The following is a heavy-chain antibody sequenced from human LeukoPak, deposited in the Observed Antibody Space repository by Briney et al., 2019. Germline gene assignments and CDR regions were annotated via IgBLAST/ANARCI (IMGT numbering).Heavy chain of an antibody. V-gene: IGHV3-33*01. CDR3: ASHWGKY. Sequence: GGSLRLSCAASGFTFSSYGMHWVRQAPGKGPEWVAVIWYDGSKYYYADSVKGRFTISRDNSQNTLYLQMNSLRAEDTAVYYCASHWGKYWGQGTLVTVSS. CDR2: IWYDGSKY. CDR1: GFTFSSYG. J-gene: IGHJ4*02. D-gene: IGHD3-16*01.